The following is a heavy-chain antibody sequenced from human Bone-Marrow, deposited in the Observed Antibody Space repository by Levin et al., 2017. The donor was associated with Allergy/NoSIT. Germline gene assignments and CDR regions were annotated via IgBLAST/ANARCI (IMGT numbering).Heavy chain of an antibody. V-gene: IGHV1-2*06. Sequence: GESLKISCQASGYTFTGYYMHWVRQAPGQGLEWMGRINPNSGGTNYAQKFQGRVTMTRDTSISTAYMELSRLRSDDTAVYYCARDLYCGGDCYSAALNWFDPWGQGTLVTVSS. CDR2: INPNSGGT. D-gene: IGHD2-21*02. CDR3: ARDLYCGGDCYSAALNWFDP. J-gene: IGHJ5*02. CDR1: GYTFTGYY.